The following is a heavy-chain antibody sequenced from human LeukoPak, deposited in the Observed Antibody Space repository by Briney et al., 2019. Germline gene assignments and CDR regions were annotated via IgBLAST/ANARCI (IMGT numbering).Heavy chain of an antibody. CDR3: AKRIIEARENGDSNWLDP. J-gene: IGHJ5*01. CDR1: GDSITNSY. D-gene: IGHD4-17*01. CDR2: ISYGGST. Sequence: PSETLSLTCTVSGDSITNSYWNWIRQPPGRGLEWIGRISYGGSTNYNPSHKSRVIISRDTSKNQFSLELTSVTASDTAIYYCAKRIIEARENGDSNWLDPWGQGTLVTVSS. V-gene: IGHV4-59*08.